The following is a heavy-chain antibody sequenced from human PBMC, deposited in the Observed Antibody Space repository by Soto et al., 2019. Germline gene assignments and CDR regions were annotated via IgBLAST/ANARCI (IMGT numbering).Heavy chain of an antibody. Sequence: GGSLRLSCAASGFTFSSYWMSWVRQAPGKGLEWVANIKQDGSEKYYVDSVKGRFTISRDNAKNSLYLQMNSLRAEDTAVYYCARVSSQQLVPRFRYYYYYMDVWGKGTTVTVSS. J-gene: IGHJ6*03. CDR2: IKQDGSEK. D-gene: IGHD6-13*01. CDR1: GFTFSSYW. V-gene: IGHV3-7*01. CDR3: ARVSSQQLVPRFRYYYYYMDV.